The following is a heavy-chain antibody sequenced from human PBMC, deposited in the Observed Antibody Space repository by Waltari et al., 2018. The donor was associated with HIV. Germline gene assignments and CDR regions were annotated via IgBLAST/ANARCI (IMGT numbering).Heavy chain of an antibody. V-gene: IGHV5-51*01. J-gene: IGHJ6*02. D-gene: IGHD3-16*01. CDR2: IYPVYSYV. CDR1: GYDFTNYW. CDR3: ARHKVSGKQLPKKYYYYGMDV. Sequence: EVQLVQSGAEVRKPGESLNISCKTSGYDFTNYWIGWVRQMSGKGLEWMGLIYPVYSYVKYSPSFQVQVTISADKSIRVAYLQWSSLKAADTAMYYCARHKVSGKQLPKKYYYYGMDVWGQGTTVTVSS.